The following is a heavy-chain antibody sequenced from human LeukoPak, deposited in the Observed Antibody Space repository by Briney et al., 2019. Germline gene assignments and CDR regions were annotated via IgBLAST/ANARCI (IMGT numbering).Heavy chain of an antibody. CDR3: ARVEDYDILTGFDY. J-gene: IGHJ4*02. V-gene: IGHV3-7*01. D-gene: IGHD3-9*01. CDR2: IKQDGREK. Sequence: PGGSLRLSCAASGFIFNTYVMHWVRQAPGKGLEWVANIKQDGREKYYVDSVKGRFTISRDNAKNSLYLQMNSLRAEDTAVYYCARVEDYDILTGFDYWGQGTLVTVSS. CDR1: GFIFNTYV.